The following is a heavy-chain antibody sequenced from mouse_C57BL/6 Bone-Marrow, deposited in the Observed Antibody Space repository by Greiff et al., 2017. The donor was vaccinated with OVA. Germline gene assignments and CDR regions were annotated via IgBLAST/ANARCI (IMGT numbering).Heavy chain of an antibody. CDR2: FHPYNDDT. CDR3: AREGDGSSSWFAY. V-gene: IGHV1-47*01. D-gene: IGHD1-1*01. J-gene: IGHJ3*01. Sequence: VQRVESGAELVKPGASVKMSCKASGYTFTTYPIEWMKQNHGKSLEWIGDFHPYNDDTKYNEKFKGKATLTVEKSSSTVYLELSRLTSDDSAVYYSAREGDGSSSWFAYWGQGTLVTVSA. CDR1: GYTFTTYP.